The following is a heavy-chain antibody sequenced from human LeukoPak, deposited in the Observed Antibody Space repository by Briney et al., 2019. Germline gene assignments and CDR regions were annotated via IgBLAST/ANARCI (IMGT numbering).Heavy chain of an antibody. V-gene: IGHV3-11*01. CDR3: ATDGAGFDT. CDR2: INIGGTNT. J-gene: IGHJ5*02. Sequence: TGGSLRLSCAAAGFTFNDYYMSWIRQAPGKGREWLSYINIGGTNTHYADSVKGRFTISRDNAKKSLDLEMNNLRAEDTAVYYCATDGAGFDTWGQGVLVTVSS. CDR1: GFTFNDYY.